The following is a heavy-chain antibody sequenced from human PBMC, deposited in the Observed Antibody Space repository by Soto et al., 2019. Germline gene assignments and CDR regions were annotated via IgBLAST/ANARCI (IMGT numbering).Heavy chain of an antibody. Sequence: EVQLLESGGGLVQPGGSLRVSCAASGFTFSNYAMNWVRQAPGKGLEWVSAISGSGNSTYYADSVKGRFTISRANTKNTLYLQMAGVRAEDTAVYYCARKQKDESCIGSTCRHFDYCGQRSLGSVSS. V-gene: IGHV3-23*01. J-gene: IGHJ4*02. CDR3: ARKQKDESCIGSTCRHFDY. D-gene: IGHD2-15*01. CDR2: ISGSGNST. CDR1: GFTFSNYA.